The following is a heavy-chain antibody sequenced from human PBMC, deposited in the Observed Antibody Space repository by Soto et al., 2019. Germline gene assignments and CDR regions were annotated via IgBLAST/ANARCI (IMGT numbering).Heavy chain of an antibody. CDR3: AKGHYDILTGLDY. D-gene: IGHD3-9*01. J-gene: IGHJ4*02. V-gene: IGHV3-23*01. CDR1: GFTFSDAW. CDR2: ISDSGDTT. Sequence: GGSLRLSCTASGFTFSDAWMAWVRQAPGKGLEWVSAISDSGDTTYYADSVKGRFTISRDNSTNTLYLQMTSLRVEDTAVYYCAKGHYDILTGLDYWGQGVLVTVS.